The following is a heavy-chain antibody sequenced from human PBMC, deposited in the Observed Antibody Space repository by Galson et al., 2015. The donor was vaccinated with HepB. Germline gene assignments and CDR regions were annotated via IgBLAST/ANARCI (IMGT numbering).Heavy chain of an antibody. CDR2: IWYDGSNK. CDR1: GFIFSRHG. Sequence: SLRLSCAASGFIFSRHGMHWVRQAPGKGLEWVAVIWYDGSNKYYVDSVKGRFTVSRDNSKNSLYLQMNSLRAEDTAVYYCARDAGEDLDWTTNYLDYWGQGTLVTVSS. V-gene: IGHV3-33*01. CDR3: ARDAGEDLDWTTNYLDY. J-gene: IGHJ4*02. D-gene: IGHD3-10*01.